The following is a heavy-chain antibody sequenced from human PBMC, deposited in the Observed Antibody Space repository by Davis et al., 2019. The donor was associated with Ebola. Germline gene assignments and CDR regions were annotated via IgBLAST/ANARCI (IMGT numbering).Heavy chain of an antibody. Sequence: AASVKVSCKASGYTFTSYYMHWVRQAPGQGLEWMGIINPSGGSTSYAQKFQGRVTMTGDTSTSTVYMELSSLRSEDTAVYYCARSIADPGYYYYGMDVWGQGTTVTVSS. V-gene: IGHV1-46*01. CDR2: INPSGGST. J-gene: IGHJ6*02. D-gene: IGHD6-6*01. CDR3: ARSIADPGYYYYGMDV. CDR1: GYTFTSYY.